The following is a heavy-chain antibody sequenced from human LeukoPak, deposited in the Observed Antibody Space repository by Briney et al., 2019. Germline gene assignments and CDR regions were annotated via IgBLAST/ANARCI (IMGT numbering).Heavy chain of an antibody. J-gene: IGHJ6*03. CDR2: IYPGDSDT. Sequence: GESLKSSCKGSGYSFTSYWIGWVRQMPGKGLEWLGIIYPGDSDTRYSPSFQGQVTISADKSISTAYLQWSSLKASDTAMYYCASNYVGYYYYMDVWGKGTTVTVSS. CDR1: GYSFTSYW. D-gene: IGHD4-11*01. V-gene: IGHV5-51*01. CDR3: ASNYVGYYYYMDV.